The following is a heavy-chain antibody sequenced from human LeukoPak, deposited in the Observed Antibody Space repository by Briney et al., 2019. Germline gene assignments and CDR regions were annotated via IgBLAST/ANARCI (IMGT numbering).Heavy chain of an antibody. CDR3: ARGYPEWELRYAFDI. D-gene: IGHD1-26*01. V-gene: IGHV4-59*01. CDR2: IYYSGST. J-gene: IGHJ3*02. CDR1: GGSISSYY. Sequence: SETLSLTCTVSGGSISSYYWSWIRQPPGKGLEWIGYIYYSGSTSYNPSLKSRVTISVDTSKNQFSLKLSSVTAADTAVYYCARGYPEWELRYAFDIWGQGTMVTVSS.